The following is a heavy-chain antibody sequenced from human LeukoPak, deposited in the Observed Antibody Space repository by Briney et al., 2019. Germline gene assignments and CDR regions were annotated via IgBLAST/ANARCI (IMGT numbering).Heavy chain of an antibody. CDR3: AKVREYYYDSSGYPY. CDR1: GFSFSSYG. J-gene: IGHJ4*02. D-gene: IGHD3-22*01. V-gene: IGHV3-23*01. Sequence: GGSLRLSCAASGFSFSSYGMSWVRQAPGKGLEWISAITGSGGTTYYADSVEGRFTISRDNSKNTLYLQVNSLRAEDTAVYYCAKVREYYYDSSGYPYWGQGTLVTVSS. CDR2: ITGSGGTT.